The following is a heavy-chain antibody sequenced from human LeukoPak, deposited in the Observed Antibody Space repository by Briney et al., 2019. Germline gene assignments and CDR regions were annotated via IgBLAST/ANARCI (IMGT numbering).Heavy chain of an antibody. CDR3: AREVDTAMVHDAFDI. CDR2: IIPILGIA. V-gene: IGHV1-69*04. D-gene: IGHD5-18*01. CDR1: GGTFSSYA. J-gene: IGHJ3*02. Sequence: SVKVSCKASGGTFSSYAISWVRQAPGQGLEWMGRIIPILGIANYAQKFQGRVTITADKSTSTAYMELSSLRSEDTAVYYCAREVDTAMVHDAFDIWGQGTMVTVSS.